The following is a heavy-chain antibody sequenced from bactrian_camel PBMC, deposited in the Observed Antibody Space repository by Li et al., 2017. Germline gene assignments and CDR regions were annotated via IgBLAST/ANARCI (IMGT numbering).Heavy chain of an antibody. Sequence: QVQLVESGGGSVQAGGSLRLSCAASGYTVHYCMAWFRQTPGKGREGVASIYTGTDRTYYADSVKGRFAIWQDSAKNTVDLQMNSLKSEDAAMYYCAANPQRTRLCRVDTFNYWGQGTQVTVS. CDR1: GYTVHYC. CDR3: AANPQRTRLCRVDTFNY. J-gene: IGHJ4*01. D-gene: IGHD3*01. CDR2: IYTGTDRT. V-gene: IGHV3S1*01.